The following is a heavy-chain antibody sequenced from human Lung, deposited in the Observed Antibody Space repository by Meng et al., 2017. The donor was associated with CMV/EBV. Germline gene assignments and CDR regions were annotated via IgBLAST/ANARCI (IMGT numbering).Heavy chain of an antibody. V-gene: IGHV3-21*01. CDR1: GFTFSSYS. D-gene: IGHD3-3*01. CDR3: ARIKYDFWGTNWVDP. CDR2: ISMSSSDI. J-gene: IGHJ5*02. Sequence: GESXKISCAASGFTFSSYSMNWVRQAPGKGLEWVSYISMSSSDIYYADSVKGRFTISRDNAKKSLYLQMNSLRAEDTAVYYCARIKYDFWGTNWVDPWGQGTLVTVSS.